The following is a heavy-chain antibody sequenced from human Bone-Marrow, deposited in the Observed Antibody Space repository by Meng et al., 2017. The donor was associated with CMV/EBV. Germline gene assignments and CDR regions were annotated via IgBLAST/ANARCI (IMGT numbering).Heavy chain of an antibody. Sequence: SVKVSCKASGGTFSSYAISWVRQAPGQGLEWMGGIIPILGIANYAQKFQGRVTITADKSTSTAYRELGSLRSEDTAVYYCARDGQGSSGGLDVCGQGTTVTVSS. CDR3: ARDGQGSSGGLDV. CDR1: GGTFSSYA. V-gene: IGHV1-69*10. CDR2: IIPILGIA. D-gene: IGHD6-6*01. J-gene: IGHJ6*02.